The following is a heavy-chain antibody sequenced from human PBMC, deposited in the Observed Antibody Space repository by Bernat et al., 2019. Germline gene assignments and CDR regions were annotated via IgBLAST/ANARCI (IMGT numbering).Heavy chain of an antibody. V-gene: IGHV3-23*01. J-gene: IGHJ4*02. D-gene: IGHD1-1*01. CDR2: ISANGAST. Sequence: EVQLLESGGGLVQPGGSLRLSCAASGFTFSSYAMSWVRQAPGKGLVWVSVISANGASTYYADSVKCRFTISKDKYKNTMYLQMNSLRAEDTEVYYCASNWNLDCWGQGTLVTVSS. CDR1: GFTFSSYA. CDR3: ASNWNLDC.